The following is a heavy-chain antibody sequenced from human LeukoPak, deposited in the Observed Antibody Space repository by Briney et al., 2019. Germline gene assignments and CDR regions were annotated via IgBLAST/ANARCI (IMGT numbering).Heavy chain of an antibody. Sequence: PSETLSLTCTVSGGSISSGGYYWSWIRQPPGKGLEWIGYIYHSGSTYYNPSLKSRVTISVDRSKNQFSLKLSSVTAADTAVYYCASSDILTSRGYFDYWGQGTLVTVSS. CDR3: ASSDILTSRGYFDY. D-gene: IGHD3-9*01. V-gene: IGHV4-30-2*01. CDR1: GGSISSGGYY. CDR2: IYHSGST. J-gene: IGHJ4*02.